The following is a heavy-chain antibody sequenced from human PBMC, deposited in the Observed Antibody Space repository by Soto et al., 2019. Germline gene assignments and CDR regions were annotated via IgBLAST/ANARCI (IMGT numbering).Heavy chain of an antibody. CDR2: IYHSGST. D-gene: IGHD2-21*02. CDR1: GGSISSGGYS. J-gene: IGHJ6*02. CDR3: ARGGVTPYYYGMDV. Sequence: PSETLSLTCAASGGSISSGGYSWSWIRQPPGKGLEWIGYIYHSGSTYYNPSLKSRVTISVDRSKNQFSLKLSSVTAADTAVYYCARGGVTPYYYGMDVWGQGTTVAVSS. V-gene: IGHV4-30-2*01.